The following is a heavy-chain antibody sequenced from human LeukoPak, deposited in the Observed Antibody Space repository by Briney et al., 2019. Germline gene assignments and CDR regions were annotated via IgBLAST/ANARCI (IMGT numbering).Heavy chain of an antibody. J-gene: IGHJ3*02. CDR1: GFTFSNYW. CDR2: IKQDGSEK. Sequence: GSLRLSCATSGFTFSNYWMSLVRQAPGKGLEWVASIKQDGSEKYYVDSVKGRFTTSRDNAKNSRHLQMNSLRAEDAAVYYCARWGTYSSSWLGTFDIWGQGTMVTVSS. V-gene: IGHV3-7*05. D-gene: IGHD6-13*01. CDR3: ARWGTYSSSWLGTFDI.